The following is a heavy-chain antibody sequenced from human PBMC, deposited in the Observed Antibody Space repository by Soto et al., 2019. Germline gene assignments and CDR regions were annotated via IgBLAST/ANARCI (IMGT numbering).Heavy chain of an antibody. D-gene: IGHD3-16*01. CDR1: GFSFSNYN. J-gene: IGHJ4*02. CDR2: ITDGLTK. V-gene: IGHV3-48*02. CDR3: ARDTSHGVTIGGLDS. Sequence: GGSLRLSCAASGFSFSNYNMNWVRQAPGKGLEWVAHITDGLTKHYADFVQGRFTISRDNAKNSLYLELTDLRDDDTAVYYCARDTSHGVTIGGLDSWGQGTLVTVYS.